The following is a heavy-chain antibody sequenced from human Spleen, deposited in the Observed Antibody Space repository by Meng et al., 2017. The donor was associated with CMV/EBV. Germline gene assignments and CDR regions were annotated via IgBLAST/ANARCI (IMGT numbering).Heavy chain of an antibody. V-gene: IGHV3-74*01. J-gene: IGHJ4*02. CDR3: ARDAEYYDFWSHYANSGNALDY. CDR1: YW. Sequence: YWMHWVRQAPGKWLVWVSRINSDGSGISYADSVNGRFTISRDNATNTLYLQMNSLRADDTAIYYCARDAEYYDFWSHYANSGNALDYWGQGALVTVSS. CDR2: INSDGSGI. D-gene: IGHD3-3*01.